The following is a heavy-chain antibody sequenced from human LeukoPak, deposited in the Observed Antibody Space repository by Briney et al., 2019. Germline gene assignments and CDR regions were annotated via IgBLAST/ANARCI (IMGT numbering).Heavy chain of an antibody. CDR3: SYDSSGYYNWGKEILDAFDI. D-gene: IGHD3-22*01. Sequence: SETLSLTCTVSGGSISSSSYYWGWIRQPPGKGLEWIGSIYYSGSTYYNPSLKSRVTISVDTSKNQFSLKLSSVTAADTAVYYCSYDSSGYYNWGKEILDAFDIWGQGAMVTVSS. J-gene: IGHJ3*02. CDR1: GGSISSSSYY. CDR2: IYYSGST. V-gene: IGHV4-39*01.